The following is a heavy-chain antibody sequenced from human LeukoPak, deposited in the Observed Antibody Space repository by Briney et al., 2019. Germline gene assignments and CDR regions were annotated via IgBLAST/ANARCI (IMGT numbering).Heavy chain of an antibody. CDR3: ARAGYYDFWSGGRYYYYGMDV. CDR2: ISAYNGNT. D-gene: IGHD3-3*01. V-gene: IGHV1-18*01. J-gene: IGHJ6*02. CDR1: GYTFTSYG. Sequence: ASVTVSCKASGYTFTSYGISGVRQAPGQGLAGMGWISAYNGNTNCAQKPQGRVTMTTDTSTRTAYMELRSLRSDDAAVYYWARAGYYDFWSGGRYYYYGMDVWGQGTTVTVSS.